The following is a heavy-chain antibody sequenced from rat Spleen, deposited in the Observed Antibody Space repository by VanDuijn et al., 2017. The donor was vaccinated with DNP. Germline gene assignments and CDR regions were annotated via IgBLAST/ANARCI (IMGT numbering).Heavy chain of an antibody. CDR2: ITRNSGAT. CDR3: AREGDYYNGYGDALDA. CDR1: GFTFNYYW. Sequence: EVQLVESGGDLVQPGRSLNLSCVASGFTFNYYWMAWIRQVPGKGLEWIASITRNSGATYYLDSVKGRFTISRDDAKDTLYLQMNSLRSEDTATYYCAREGDYYNGYGDALDAWGQGTSVTVSS. D-gene: IGHD1-12*03. J-gene: IGHJ4*01. V-gene: IGHV5-31*01.